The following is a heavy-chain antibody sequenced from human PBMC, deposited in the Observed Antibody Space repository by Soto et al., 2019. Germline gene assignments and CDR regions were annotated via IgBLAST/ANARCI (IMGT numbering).Heavy chain of an antibody. CDR2: INHSGST. CDR1: GGSFSVYY. D-gene: IGHD3-10*01. Sequence: SETLSLTCAVYGGSFSVYYYSWIRLPPGKRLEWIGEINHSGSTNYNPSLKSRVTMSQDTSKNQFSLKLTSVTAADTAIYYCASRYGSGKYYFDHWTQGTPVTVSS. J-gene: IGHJ4*02. V-gene: IGHV4-34*01. CDR3: ASRYGSGKYYFDH.